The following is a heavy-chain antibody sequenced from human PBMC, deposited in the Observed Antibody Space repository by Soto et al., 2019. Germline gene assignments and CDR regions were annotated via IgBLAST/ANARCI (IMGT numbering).Heavy chain of an antibody. V-gene: IGHV4-61*05. CDR3: AIGDQYYFDY. Sequence: QLQLQESGPGLVKPSETLSLTCSVSGGSISSSSNYWGWIRQPPGKGLEWIGYIYYSGSTNYNPSLKSRVTISVDTSKNQFSLKLSSVTAADTAVYYCAIGDQYYFDYWGQGTLVTVSS. D-gene: IGHD2-21*02. CDR1: GGSISSSSNY. J-gene: IGHJ4*02. CDR2: IYYSGST.